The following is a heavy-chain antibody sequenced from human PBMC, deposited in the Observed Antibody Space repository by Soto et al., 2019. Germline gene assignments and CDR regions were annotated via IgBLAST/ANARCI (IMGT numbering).Heavy chain of an antibody. CDR3: ARGSSSTVGPTGLFDP. CDR1: GGSFSSYA. J-gene: IGHJ5*02. V-gene: IGHV1-69*01. D-gene: IGHD1-26*01. Sequence: QVQLVQSGDEVKKPGSSVKVSCKASGGSFSSYAFSWVRQAPGQGLEWMGGIIPSFGTPNYAQRFQGRVTISADESTTTVYMDLRRLRSEDTAVYYCARGSSSTVGPTGLFDPWGQGTLVTVSS. CDR2: IIPSFGTP.